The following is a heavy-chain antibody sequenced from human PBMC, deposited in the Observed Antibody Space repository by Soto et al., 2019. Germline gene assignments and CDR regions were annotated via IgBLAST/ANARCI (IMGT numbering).Heavy chain of an antibody. CDR3: TTWLGGDGYSYGYYFDY. Sequence: EVQLVESGGGLVKPGGSLRLSCAASGFTFSNAWMNWVRQAPGKGLEWVGRIKSKTDGGTTDYAAPVKGRFTISRDDSKNSLYLQMNSLKTEDTAVYYCTTWLGGDGYSYGYYFDYWGQGTLVTVSS. CDR2: IKSKTDGGTT. V-gene: IGHV3-15*07. J-gene: IGHJ4*02. D-gene: IGHD5-18*01. CDR1: GFTFSNAW.